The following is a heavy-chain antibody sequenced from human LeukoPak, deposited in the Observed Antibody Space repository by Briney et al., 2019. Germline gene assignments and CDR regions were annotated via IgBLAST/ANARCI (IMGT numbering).Heavy chain of an antibody. CDR3: ARARFSSGYYLDN. Sequence: GGSLRLSCAASRFTFSSYGMHWVRQAPGKGLEGVAFIRYDGSNEYYADSVKGGFTISRDNSKNTLYLQMNRLRPDDTAVYYCARARFSSGYYLDNWGQGTLVTVSS. D-gene: IGHD3-22*01. CDR2: IRYDGSNE. CDR1: RFTFSSYG. V-gene: IGHV3-30*02. J-gene: IGHJ4*02.